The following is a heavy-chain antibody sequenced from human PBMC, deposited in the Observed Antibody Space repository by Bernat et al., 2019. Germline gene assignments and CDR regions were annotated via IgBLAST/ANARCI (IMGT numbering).Heavy chain of an antibody. CDR2: ISGSGINT. V-gene: IGHV3-23*01. CDR1: GFTFSSYA. Sequence: EVRLLGSGGGLVQPGGSLRLSCAASGFTFSSYAMSWVRQAPGKGLEWVSHISGSGINTYYADSVKGRFTISRDNSKNTLSLQLNSLRAEDTAIYHCARDKRVNIATPGGYFDIWGQGTTVIVS. D-gene: IGHD5-12*01. J-gene: IGHJ3*02. CDR3: ARDKRVNIATPGGYFDI.